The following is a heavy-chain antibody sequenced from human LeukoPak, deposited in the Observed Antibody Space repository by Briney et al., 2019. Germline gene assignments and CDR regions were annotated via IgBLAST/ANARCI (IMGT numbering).Heavy chain of an antibody. CDR1: GFTFSSYE. D-gene: IGHD3-22*01. CDR2: ISSSGSTI. V-gene: IGHV3-48*03. J-gene: IGHJ5*02. CDR3: ARLGYYYYDSSGS. Sequence: GGSLRLSCAASGFTFSSYEMNWVRRAPGKGLEWVSYISSSGSTIYYADSVKGRFTISRDNAKNSLYLQMNSLRAEDTAVYYCARLGYYYYDSSGSWGQGTLVTVSS.